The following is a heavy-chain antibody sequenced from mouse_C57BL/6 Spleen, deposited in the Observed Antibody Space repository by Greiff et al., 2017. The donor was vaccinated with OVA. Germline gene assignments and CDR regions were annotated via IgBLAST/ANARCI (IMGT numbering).Heavy chain of an antibody. J-gene: IGHJ2*01. Sequence: VKLQESGAELVRPGASVKLSCKASGYTFTDYYINWVKQRPGQGLEWIARIYPGSGNTYYNEKFKGKATLTAEKSSSTAYMQLSSLTSEDSAVYFCARSPYGNYDFDYWGQGTTLTVSS. CDR1: GYTFTDYY. D-gene: IGHD2-1*01. CDR2: IYPGSGNT. V-gene: IGHV1-76*01. CDR3: ARSPYGNYDFDY.